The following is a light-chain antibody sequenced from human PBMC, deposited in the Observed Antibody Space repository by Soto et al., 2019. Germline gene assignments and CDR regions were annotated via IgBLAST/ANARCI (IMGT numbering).Light chain of an antibody. Sequence: EIVLTQSPVTLSLSPGARATLSCRASQSVNSYLAWYQQKPGQAPRLLIYDASNRATGIPARFSGSGSGTDFTLNISSLEPEDFAVYYCQHRRNWPWTFGQGTKVEIK. J-gene: IGKJ1*01. CDR1: QSVNSY. CDR3: QHRRNWPWT. CDR2: DAS. V-gene: IGKV3-11*01.